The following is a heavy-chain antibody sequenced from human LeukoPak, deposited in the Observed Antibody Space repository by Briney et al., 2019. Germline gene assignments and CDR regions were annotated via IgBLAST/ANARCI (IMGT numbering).Heavy chain of an antibody. Sequence: GGSLRLSCAASGFTFSSYAMSWVRQAPGKGLEWVSAISGSGGSTYYADSVKGRFTISRDNSKNTLYLQMNSLRAEDTAVYYCAGFGPLSTWIQLVPFDYWGQGTLVTVSS. CDR1: GFTFSSYA. CDR3: AGFGPLSTWIQLVPFDY. D-gene: IGHD5-18*01. V-gene: IGHV3-23*01. CDR2: ISGSGGST. J-gene: IGHJ4*02.